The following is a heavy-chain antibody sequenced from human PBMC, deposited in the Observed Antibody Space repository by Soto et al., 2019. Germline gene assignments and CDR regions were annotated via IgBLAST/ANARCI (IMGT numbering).Heavy chain of an antibody. D-gene: IGHD2-21*02. CDR1: GFALTSIGEG. CDR3: VQSRCGGDCLTFYSSHAYYGLDV. J-gene: IGHJ6*02. CDR2: VYWDDDK. V-gene: IGHV2-5*02. Sequence: ITLKESGPTLVKPTQTLTLTCTFSGFALTSIGEGVGWIRQPPGKALEWLALVYWDDDKRYNPSLRSRLTITKDTSKKQVVLTMTNMDPVDTATYYCVQSRCGGDCLTFYSSHAYYGLDVWGQGTTVTVSS.